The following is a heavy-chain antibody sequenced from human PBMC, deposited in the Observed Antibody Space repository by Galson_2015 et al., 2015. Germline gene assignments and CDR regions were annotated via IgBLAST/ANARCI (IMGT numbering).Heavy chain of an antibody. CDR2: ISDDERTT. CDR3: ARVRVTRTGTWGFEI. V-gene: IGHV3-74*01. CDR1: GFRLSDFW. D-gene: IGHD4-17*01. Sequence: FLRLSCAVSGFRLSDFWIHWVRQTPGTGLVWVSRISDDERTTTYADSVKGRFTISRDNAKNTVYLQMNSLRVEDTGLFYCARVRVTRTGTWGFEIWGQRTMVTVSS. J-gene: IGHJ3*02.